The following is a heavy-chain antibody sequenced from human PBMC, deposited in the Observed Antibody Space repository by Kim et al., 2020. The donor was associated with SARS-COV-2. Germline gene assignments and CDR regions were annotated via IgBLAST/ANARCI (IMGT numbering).Heavy chain of an antibody. CDR1: GYSFTTYW. D-gene: IGHD2-21*02. Sequence: GESLKISCKGSGYSFTTYWIAWVRQMPGEGLEWLGIIYPGDSETRYSPSFRGQVTISVDKSISTAYLQWSSLKASDTAMYYCARREVTQSPHFDYWGQGT. V-gene: IGHV5-51*01. J-gene: IGHJ4*02. CDR2: IYPGDSET. CDR3: ARREVTQSPHFDY.